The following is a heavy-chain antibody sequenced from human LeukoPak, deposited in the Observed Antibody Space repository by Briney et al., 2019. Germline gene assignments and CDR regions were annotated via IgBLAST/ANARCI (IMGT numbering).Heavy chain of an antibody. CDR3: VRHWNLGMDV. J-gene: IGHJ6*02. CDR1: GYTFTTYW. D-gene: IGHD1-1*01. Sequence: GESLKISCKGSGYTFTTYWIGWVRQMPGKGLEWMGMIYPGDSDTRYSPSFQGQVTMSADKSISTAYLQWSSLKASDTATYYCVRHWNLGMDVWGQGTTVTVSS. CDR2: IYPGDSDT. V-gene: IGHV5-51*01.